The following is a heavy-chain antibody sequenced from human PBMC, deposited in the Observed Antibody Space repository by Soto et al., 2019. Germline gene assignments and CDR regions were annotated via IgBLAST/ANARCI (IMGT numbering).Heavy chain of an antibody. V-gene: IGHV4-34*01. Sequence: SETLSLTCAVDGGSFSGDYWSWIRQPPGEGREWIGEINHSGSTNYNPYLTSRVTISVDTSKNPFSLKLSSVPAADTAVYSCASGVLSIAAAGRWFDPWGQGTLVTVSS. CDR3: ASGVLSIAAAGRWFDP. D-gene: IGHD6-13*01. CDR1: GGSFSGDY. CDR2: INHSGST. J-gene: IGHJ5*02.